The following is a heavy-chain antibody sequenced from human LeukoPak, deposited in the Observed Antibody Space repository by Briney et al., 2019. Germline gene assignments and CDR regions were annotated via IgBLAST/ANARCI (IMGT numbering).Heavy chain of an antibody. CDR3: ARALRQSGPNEDV. V-gene: IGHV4-34*01. CDR1: GGSFSDYY. CDR2: INHSGST. D-gene: IGHD2-15*01. Sequence: PSETLSLTCAVYGGSFSDYYWSWIRQPPGKGLEWIGAINHSGSTNYNPSLKSRVTISVDTSKNQFSLKVTSVTAADTAVYYCARALRQSGPNEDVWGQGTPVTVSS. J-gene: IGHJ6*02.